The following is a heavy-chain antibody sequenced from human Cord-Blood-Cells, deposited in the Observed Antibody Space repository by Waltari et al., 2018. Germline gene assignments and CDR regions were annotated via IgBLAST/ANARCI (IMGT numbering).Heavy chain of an antibody. Sequence: QVQLVQSGAEVKKPGSSVKVSCKASGGTFSSYAISWVRQAPGQGLEWMGRIIPIFGTANYAQKFQGRVTITADESTSTGYMELSSLRSEDTAVYYCARRCSGGSCYSAYYYGMDVWSQGTTVTVSS. CDR3: ARRCSGGSCYSAYYYGMDV. CDR1: GGTFSSYA. D-gene: IGHD2-15*01. CDR2: IIPIFGTA. J-gene: IGHJ6*02. V-gene: IGHV1-69*18.